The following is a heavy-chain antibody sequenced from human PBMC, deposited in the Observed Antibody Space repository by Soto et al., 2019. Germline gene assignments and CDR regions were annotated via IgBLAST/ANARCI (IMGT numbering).Heavy chain of an antibody. CDR1: GFTFRNYD. J-gene: IGHJ6*02. D-gene: IGHD2-21*02. CDR3: ARTARDFYGLDV. Sequence: EVQLVESGGGLVQPGGSLRLSCEASGFTFRNYDMHWVRQGTGKGLEWVSGISAAGDPDYADSVEGRFTISRENAQHSFFLRMNSLRVGDTAVYYCARTARDFYGLDVWGQGTTVIVSS. V-gene: IGHV3-13*05. CDR2: ISAAGDP.